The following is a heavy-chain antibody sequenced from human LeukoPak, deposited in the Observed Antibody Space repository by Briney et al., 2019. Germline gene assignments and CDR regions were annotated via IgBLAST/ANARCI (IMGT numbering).Heavy chain of an antibody. CDR3: ARGTVYSSWVYNWFDP. CDR1: GDSVSSNSAA. J-gene: IGHJ5*02. V-gene: IGHV6-1*01. CDR2: TYYRSKWYN. D-gene: IGHD6-13*01. Sequence: SQTLSLTCAISGDSVSSNSAAWNWIRQSPSRGLEWLGRTYYRSKWYNDYAVSVKSRITINPDTSRNQFSLQLNSVTPEDTAVYYCARGTVYSSWVYNWFDPWGQGTLVTVSS.